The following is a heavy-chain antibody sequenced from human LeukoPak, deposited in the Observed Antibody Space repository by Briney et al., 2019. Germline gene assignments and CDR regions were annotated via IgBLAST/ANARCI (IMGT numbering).Heavy chain of an antibody. V-gene: IGHV4-4*07. CDR1: GGSISSYY. J-gene: IGHJ3*02. Sequence: SETPSLTCTVSGGSISSYYWSWIRQPAGKGLEWIGRIYTSGSTNYNPSLKSRVTMSVDTSKDQFSLKLSSVTAADTAVYYCAREALLWFGELFPYDAFDIWGQGTMVTVSS. CDR3: AREALLWFGELFPYDAFDI. D-gene: IGHD3-10*01. CDR2: IYTSGST.